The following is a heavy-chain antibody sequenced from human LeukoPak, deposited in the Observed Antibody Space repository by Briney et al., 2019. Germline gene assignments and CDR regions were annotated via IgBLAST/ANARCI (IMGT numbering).Heavy chain of an antibody. CDR3: TAEKFFALDV. V-gene: IGHV3-15*01. Sequence: GGSLRLSCAAPGFPFIASWMSWVRRAPGKGLEWVGRIKRINDGGTTEYAAPVKGRFTISRDDSKNMLFLQMNSLKTEDTAVYYCTAEKFFALDVWGKGTSVTVS. CDR2: IKRINDGGTT. CDR1: GFPFIASW. D-gene: IGHD3-3*01. J-gene: IGHJ6*03.